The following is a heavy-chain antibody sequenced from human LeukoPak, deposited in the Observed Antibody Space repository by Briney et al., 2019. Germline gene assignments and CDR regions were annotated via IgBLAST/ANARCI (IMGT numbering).Heavy chain of an antibody. Sequence: PGGSLRLSCAASGFTFSSYGMHWVRQAPGKGLEWVSAISGSGGSTYYADSVKGRFTISRDNSKNTLYLQMNSLRAEDTAVYYCAKNNPMIVVSFDYWGQGTLVTVSS. J-gene: IGHJ4*02. D-gene: IGHD3-22*01. CDR2: ISGSGGST. CDR1: GFTFSSYG. V-gene: IGHV3-23*01. CDR3: AKNNPMIVVSFDY.